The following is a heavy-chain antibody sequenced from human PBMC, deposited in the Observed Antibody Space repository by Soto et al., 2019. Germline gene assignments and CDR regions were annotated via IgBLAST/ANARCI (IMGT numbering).Heavy chain of an antibody. Sequence: PSETLSLTCTVSGASISSSYWSWIRQSPGKGLEWIGYVYHTGSTNYNPSLKGRVTISLDTSKSQFPLNLTSLTTADTAVYFCARGGNRYSNVASGVGGFDYWGQGSLVTVSS. CDR2: VYHTGST. V-gene: IGHV4-59*01. CDR1: GASISSSY. D-gene: IGHD5-12*01. CDR3: ARGGNRYSNVASGVGGFDY. J-gene: IGHJ4*02.